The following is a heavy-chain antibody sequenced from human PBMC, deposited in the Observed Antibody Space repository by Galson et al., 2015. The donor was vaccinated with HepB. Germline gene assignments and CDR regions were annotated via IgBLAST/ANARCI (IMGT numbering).Heavy chain of an antibody. J-gene: IGHJ6*03. CDR1: GFTVSSNH. CDR3: ARTRNWNYYMDV. CDR2: IYSGGTS. D-gene: IGHD1-1*01. V-gene: IGHV3-53*01. Sequence: LRLSCAASGFTVSSNHMSWVRRAPGKGLEWVSLIYSGGTSYYADSVKGRFTISRDNPKNTLYFQMNNLRAEDTAVYYCARTRNWNYYMDVWGKGTTVTVSS.